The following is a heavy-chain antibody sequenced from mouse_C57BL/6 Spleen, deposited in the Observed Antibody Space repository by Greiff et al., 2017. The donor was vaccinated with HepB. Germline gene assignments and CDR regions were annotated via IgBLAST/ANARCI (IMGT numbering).Heavy chain of an antibody. CDR3: ARGYSNCVHQSWFAY. CDR2: ISYDGSN. D-gene: IGHD2-5*01. CDR1: GYSITSGYY. Sequence: EVQLVESGPGLVKPSQSLSLTCSVTGYSITSGYYWNWIRQFPGNKQEWVGYISYDGSNNYNPSLKNRISITRDTSKNQFFLKLNSVTTEDTATYYCARGYSNCVHQSWFAYWGQGTLVTVSA. V-gene: IGHV3-6*01. J-gene: IGHJ3*01.